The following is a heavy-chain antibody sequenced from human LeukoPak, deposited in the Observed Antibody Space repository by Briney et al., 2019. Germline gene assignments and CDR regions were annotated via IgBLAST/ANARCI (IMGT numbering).Heavy chain of an antibody. CDR2: INPNSGGT. D-gene: IGHD2-2*01. J-gene: IGHJ5*02. V-gene: IGHV1-2*02. Sequence: PGESLKISCKGSGYTFTGYYMHWVRQAPGQGLEWMGWINPNSGGTNYAQKFQGRVTMTRDTSISTAYMELSRLRSDDTAVYYCARGLVVPAARGWFDPWGQGTLVTVSS. CDR1: GYTFTGYY. CDR3: ARGLVVPAARGWFDP.